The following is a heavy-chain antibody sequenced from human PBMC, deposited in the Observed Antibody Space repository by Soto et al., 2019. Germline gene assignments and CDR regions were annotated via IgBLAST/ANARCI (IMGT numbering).Heavy chain of an antibody. CDR1: GYTFTSYA. V-gene: IGHV1-3*01. CDR2: INAGNGNT. CDR3: AIEDMVRGGVGD. D-gene: IGHD3-10*01. Sequence: QVQLVQSGAEVKKPGASVKVSCKASGYTFTSYAMHWVRQAPGQRLEWMGWINAGNGNTKYSQKFQGRVTITRDTSASTAYMELSSLRSEDTAVYYCAIEDMVRGGVGDWGQGTLVTVSS. J-gene: IGHJ4*02.